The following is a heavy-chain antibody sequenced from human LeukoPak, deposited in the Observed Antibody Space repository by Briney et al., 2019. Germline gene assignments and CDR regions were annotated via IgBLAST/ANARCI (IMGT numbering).Heavy chain of an antibody. CDR1: GGTFSSYA. Sequence: GASVKVSCKASGGTFSSYAISWVRQAPGQGLEWMGRIIPIFGIANYAQKFQGRVTITADKSTSTAYMELSSLRSEDTAVYYCARVGIVVVPAAIPNYDLWGNGMDVWGQGTTVTVSS. J-gene: IGHJ6*02. D-gene: IGHD2-2*01. CDR2: IIPIFGIA. V-gene: IGHV1-69*04. CDR3: ARVGIVVVPAAIPNYDLWGNGMDV.